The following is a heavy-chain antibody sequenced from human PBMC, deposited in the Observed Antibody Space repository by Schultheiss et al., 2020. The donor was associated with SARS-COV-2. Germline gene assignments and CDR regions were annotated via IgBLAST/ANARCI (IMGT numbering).Heavy chain of an antibody. V-gene: IGHV3-23*01. CDR1: GFTFRSYA. CDR3: ARGEGKGSGTRSRN. CDR2: IGGSDGNT. J-gene: IGHJ4*02. D-gene: IGHD3-10*01. Sequence: GESLKISCAASGFTFRSYAMTWVRQAPGKGLEWVSGIGGSDGNTYYADSVKGRFTISRDNSKNTVYLQMNGLRAEDTAVYYCARGEGKGSGTRSRNWGQGTLVTVSS.